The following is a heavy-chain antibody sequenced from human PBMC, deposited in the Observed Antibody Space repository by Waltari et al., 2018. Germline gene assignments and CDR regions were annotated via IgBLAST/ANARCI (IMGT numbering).Heavy chain of an antibody. J-gene: IGHJ3*01. CDR1: GGTHNSYT. Sequence: QVQLVQSGAEVKKPGSSVKVSCKTSGGTHNSYTINWVRQAPGQGLEWMGRILPIVGIIDYAQKFQGRVTITAYKSTFTAYMELGSLRSEDTAVYYGAREVNKVHDGDHGGAFDVWGKGTIVTVSS. CDR3: AREVNKVHDGDHGGAFDV. D-gene: IGHD4-17*01. CDR2: ILPIVGII. V-gene: IGHV1-69*04.